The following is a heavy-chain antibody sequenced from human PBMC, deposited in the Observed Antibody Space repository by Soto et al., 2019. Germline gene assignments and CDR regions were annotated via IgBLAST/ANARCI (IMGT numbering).Heavy chain of an antibody. CDR1: GYFLTALS. J-gene: IGHJ4*02. CDR2: FDREDGET. Sequence: ASVKVSCKVSGYFLTALSIHWVRQSPGKGLEWMGGFDREDGETIYAQKFQGRVTMTEDTSTDSAYMELSSLTSEDTAIYYCAHGEGIVKSIVYFDSWGQGTLVTVSS. D-gene: IGHD1-26*01. V-gene: IGHV1-24*01. CDR3: AHGEGIVKSIVYFDS.